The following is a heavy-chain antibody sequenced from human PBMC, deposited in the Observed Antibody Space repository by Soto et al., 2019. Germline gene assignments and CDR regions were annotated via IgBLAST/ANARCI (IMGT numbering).Heavy chain of an antibody. CDR2: INTDGSST. J-gene: IGHJ4*02. Sequence: EVQLVESGGRLVQPGGSLRLSCAASGFTFSSYWIHWVRQAPGKGLVWVSRINTDGSSTDYADSVKGRFTISRDNARNTLYLQMNSLSAEDTAVYYCAKTEGDTYGSFHWVQGTLVTVSS. CDR1: GFTFSSYW. CDR3: AKTEGDTYGSFH. V-gene: IGHV3-74*01. D-gene: IGHD5-18*01.